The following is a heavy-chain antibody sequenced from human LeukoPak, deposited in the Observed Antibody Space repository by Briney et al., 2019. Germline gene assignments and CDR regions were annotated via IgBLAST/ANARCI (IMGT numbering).Heavy chain of an antibody. D-gene: IGHD4-23*01. J-gene: IGHJ4*02. Sequence: KPSETLSLTCTVSGGSISSYYWSWIRQPPGKGLEWVGRIFTSGSTNYNPSLKGRVTISVDTSKNQFSLKMTSVTAADTAVYYCSSSGGHSGESFDYWGQGTLVTVSS. V-gene: IGHV4-4*07. CDR3: SSSGGHSGESFDY. CDR2: IFTSGST. CDR1: GGSISSYY.